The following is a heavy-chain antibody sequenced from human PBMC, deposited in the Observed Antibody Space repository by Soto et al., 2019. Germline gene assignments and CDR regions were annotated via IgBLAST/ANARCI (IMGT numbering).Heavy chain of an antibody. V-gene: IGHV1-69*08. D-gene: IGHD3-10*01. Sequence: QVQLVQSGAEVKKPGSSVKVSCKASGGTFSSYTISWVRQAPGQGLEWMGRIIPILGIANYAQKFQGRVTITAEKSTRTAYMELSSLRSEDTAVYYCARDGLYGSDYYWGQGTLVTVSS. CDR3: ARDGLYGSDYY. CDR1: GGTFSSYT. CDR2: IIPILGIA. J-gene: IGHJ4*02.